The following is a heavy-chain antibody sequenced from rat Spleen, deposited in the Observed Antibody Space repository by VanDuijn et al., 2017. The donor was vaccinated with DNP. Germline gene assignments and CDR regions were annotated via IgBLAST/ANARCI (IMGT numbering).Heavy chain of an antibody. CDR3: ARSVRATSYYAMDA. D-gene: IGHD1-3*01. CDR1: GYSITSSYR. J-gene: IGHJ4*01. Sequence: EVQLQESGPGLVKPSQSLSLTCSVTGYSITSSYRWNWIRKFPGNNLEWMGYINTAGSTNYNPSLKSRISITRDTSKNQFFLQVNSVTTEDTATYYCARSVRATSYYAMDAWGQGTSVTVSS. V-gene: IGHV3-3*01. CDR2: INTAGST.